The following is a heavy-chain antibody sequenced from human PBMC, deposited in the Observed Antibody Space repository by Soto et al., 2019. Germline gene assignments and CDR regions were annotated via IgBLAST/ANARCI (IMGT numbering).Heavy chain of an antibody. J-gene: IGHJ6*02. CDR3: ASGRAVDV. CDR1: GFTFSTYP. V-gene: IGHV3-30-3*01. CDR2: ISYDGSDQ. Sequence: QVQLVESGGGVVQPGTSLRLSCAASGFTFSTYPMHWVRQAPDKGLEWVAVISYDGSDQYYADSVKGRFTISRDNSKSTLYLQLSSVRGGATAVYYCASGRAVDVWGQGTTVTVSS.